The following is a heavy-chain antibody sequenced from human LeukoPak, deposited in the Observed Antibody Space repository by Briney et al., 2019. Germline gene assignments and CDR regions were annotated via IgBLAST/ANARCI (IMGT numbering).Heavy chain of an antibody. V-gene: IGHV1-2*02. J-gene: IGHJ4*02. CDR1: GYTFSGDY. Sequence: ASVKVSCKASGYTFSGDYVHWVRQAPGQGLEWMPWIYPKTGGANSAQKFQGRVTVTRDTSIITTYMELRRLRFDDTAVYYCARGDFQFDLWGQGTLVTVSS. CDR2: IYPKTGGA. CDR3: ARGDFQFDL. D-gene: IGHD2-21*02.